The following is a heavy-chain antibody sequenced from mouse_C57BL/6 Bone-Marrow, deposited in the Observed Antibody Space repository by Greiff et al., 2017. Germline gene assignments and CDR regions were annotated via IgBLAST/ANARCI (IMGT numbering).Heavy chain of an antibody. Sequence: QVQLKESGPGLVAPSPTLSITCTVSGFSLTSYWVHWVRQPPGKGLEWLVVIWRDGGTTYYSALNSRLSISKDNSKSQVFLKMNSRHTDDTTMYYCARHLDYVSYYAMGYWGQGASVTVSS. V-gene: IGHV2-6*02. CDR1: GFSLTSYW. D-gene: IGHD1-1*01. J-gene: IGHJ4*01. CDR3: ARHLDYVSYYAMGY. CDR2: IWRDGGT.